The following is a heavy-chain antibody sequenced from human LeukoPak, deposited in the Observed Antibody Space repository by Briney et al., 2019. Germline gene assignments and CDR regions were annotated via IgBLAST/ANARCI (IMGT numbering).Heavy chain of an antibody. Sequence: GESLKISCKGFGYSFTYYWIGWVRQMPGKGLEWMGIIYPGDSDTRYSPSFQGQVIISADKSVSTAFLQWSTLKASDTAMYYCARAPSPNYFYYYMDVWGKGTTVTVSS. V-gene: IGHV5-51*01. CDR2: IYPGDSDT. CDR3: ARAPSPNYFYYYMDV. CDR1: GYSFTYYW. J-gene: IGHJ6*03.